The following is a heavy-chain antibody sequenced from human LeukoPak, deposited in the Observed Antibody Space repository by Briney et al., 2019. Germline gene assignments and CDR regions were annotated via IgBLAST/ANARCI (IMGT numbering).Heavy chain of an antibody. D-gene: IGHD1-7*01. J-gene: IGHJ5*02. CDR2: ISAYNGNT. V-gene: IGHV1-18*01. CDR3: ARDRGANWNYIGWFDP. CDR1: GYTFTSYG. Sequence: ASVKVSCKASGYTFTSYGISWVRQAPGQGLEWMGWISAYNGNTNYAQKLQGRVTMTTDTSTSTAYMELRSLRSDDTAMYYCARDRGANWNYIGWFDPWGQGTLVTVSS.